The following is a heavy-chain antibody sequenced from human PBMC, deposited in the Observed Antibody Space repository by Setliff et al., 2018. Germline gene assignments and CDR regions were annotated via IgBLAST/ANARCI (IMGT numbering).Heavy chain of an antibody. J-gene: IGHJ4*02. CDR1: GGTFSNYG. Sequence: GASVKVSCKASGGTFSNYGISWVRQAPGQGLEWMGWISAYNGNTNYAQKLQGRVTMTTDTSTRTAYMELRSLRSDDTAVYYCARSPPTVVVTAIQAIFDYWGQGTLVTVSS. D-gene: IGHD2-21*02. V-gene: IGHV1-18*01. CDR2: ISAYNGNT. CDR3: ARSPPTVVVTAIQAIFDY.